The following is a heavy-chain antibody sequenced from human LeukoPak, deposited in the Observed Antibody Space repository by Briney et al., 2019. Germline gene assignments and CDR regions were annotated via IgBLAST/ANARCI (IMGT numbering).Heavy chain of an antibody. CDR1: GDSISRSNYF. Sequence: SETLSLTCSVSGDSISRSNYFWGWVRQPPGKGLEWIGSIHYTGDTYHNPSLKSRVTISVDTSKNQFSLKLSSVTAADTAVYYCARGLGFDPWGQGTLVTVSS. V-gene: IGHV4-39*07. CDR2: IHYTGDT. CDR3: ARGLGFDP. J-gene: IGHJ5*02.